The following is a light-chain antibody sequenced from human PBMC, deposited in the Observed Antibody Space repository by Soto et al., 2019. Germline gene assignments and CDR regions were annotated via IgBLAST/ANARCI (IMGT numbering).Light chain of an antibody. CDR1: QSISSW. CDR3: QQYNSPLT. Sequence: DIQMTQSPSTLSASVGDRVTITCRASQSISSWLAWYQQKPGKAPKLLIYKASNLENGVPLRFSGSGSGTELTLTISSPQTDDLETYYCQQYNSPLTFGGGTKVDIK. V-gene: IGKV1-5*03. CDR2: KAS. J-gene: IGKJ4*01.